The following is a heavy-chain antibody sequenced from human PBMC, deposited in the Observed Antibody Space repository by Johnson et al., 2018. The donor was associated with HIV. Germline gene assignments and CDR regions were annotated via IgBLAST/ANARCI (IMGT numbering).Heavy chain of an antibody. CDR3: ARESGQAFDV. V-gene: IGHV3-20*04. CDR1: GFTFTDHY. J-gene: IGHJ3*01. CDR2: ISWNGGSA. D-gene: IGHD6-25*01. Sequence: VQLVESGGGLVLPGGSLRLSCAVSGFTFTDHYMDWVRQAPGKGLEWVSGISWNGGSAAYADSVKGRFTISRDNAKNSLYLQMNTLRVEDTAFYYCARESGQAFDVWGQGTMVTVSS.